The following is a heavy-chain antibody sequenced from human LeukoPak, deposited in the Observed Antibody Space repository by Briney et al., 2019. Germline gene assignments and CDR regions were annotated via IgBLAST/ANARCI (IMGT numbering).Heavy chain of an antibody. D-gene: IGHD3-9*01. CDR3: ARVATDDILTGYYRYGWFDP. Sequence: SETLSLTCTVSGGSISSYYWSWIRQPPGKGLEWIGYIYYSGSTNYNPSLKSRVTISVDTSKNQFSLKLSSVTAADTAVYYCARVATDDILTGYYRYGWFDPWGQGTLVTVSS. CDR2: IYYSGST. V-gene: IGHV4-59*01. J-gene: IGHJ5*02. CDR1: GGSISSYY.